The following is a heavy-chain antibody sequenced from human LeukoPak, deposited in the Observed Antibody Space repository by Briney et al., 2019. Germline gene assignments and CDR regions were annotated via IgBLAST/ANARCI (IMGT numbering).Heavy chain of an antibody. J-gene: IGHJ4*02. CDR1: GYTSTGYY. CDR3: ARDRVVVPAAFDY. D-gene: IGHD2-2*01. V-gene: IGHV1-2*02. CDR2: INPNSGGT. Sequence: ASVKVSCKASGYTSTGYYMHWVRQAPGQGLEWMGWINPNSGGTNYAQKFQGRVTMTRDTSISTAYMELSRLRSDDTAVYYCARDRVVVPAAFDYWGQGTLVTVSS.